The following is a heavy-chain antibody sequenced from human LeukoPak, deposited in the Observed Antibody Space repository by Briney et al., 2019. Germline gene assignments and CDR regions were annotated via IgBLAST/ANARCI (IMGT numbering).Heavy chain of an antibody. D-gene: IGHD3-3*01. CDR1: GYTFTSYA. CDR2: INAGNGNT. Sequence: ASVKVSCKASGYTFTSYAMHWVRQAPGQRLEWMGWINAGNGNTKYSQEFQGRVTITRDTSASTAYMELSSLRSEDMAVYYCARGVWSGYLPIDTEFDYWGQGTLVTVSS. J-gene: IGHJ4*02. V-gene: IGHV1-3*03. CDR3: ARGVWSGYLPIDTEFDY.